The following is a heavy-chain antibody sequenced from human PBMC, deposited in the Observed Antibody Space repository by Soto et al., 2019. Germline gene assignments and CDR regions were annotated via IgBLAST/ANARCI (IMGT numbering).Heavy chain of an antibody. CDR3: VREKLYNNVFFGRPLKVFEM. V-gene: IGHV3-30*03. Sequence: GGSLRLSCAASGFTFSTYGMHWVRQAPGKGLEWVAVISNDGSNELYADSVKGRFTISRDNSKNTLYLQMNSLGAEDTALYYCVREKLYNNVFFGRPLKVFEMGGKGTMVPAS. CDR1: GFTFSTYG. J-gene: IGHJ3*02. CDR2: ISNDGSNE. D-gene: IGHD3-10*02.